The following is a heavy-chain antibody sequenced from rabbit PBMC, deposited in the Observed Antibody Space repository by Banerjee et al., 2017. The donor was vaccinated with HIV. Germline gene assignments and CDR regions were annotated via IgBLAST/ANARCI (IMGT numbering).Heavy chain of an antibody. D-gene: IGHD4-2*01. Sequence: QEQLEESGGDLVKPEGALTLTCTASGFAFTNKYVMCWVRQAQGKGLEWIACINTSTGTTVSATWSQRRFPISNTSSTTVTLQMTSLTAADTATYFCARGAGSVTWYLIIVNYFDLWGQGTLVTVS. CDR3: ARGAGSVTWYLIIVNYFDL. J-gene: IGHJ4*01. V-gene: IGHV1S45*01. CDR1: GFAFTNKYV. CDR2: INTSTGTT.